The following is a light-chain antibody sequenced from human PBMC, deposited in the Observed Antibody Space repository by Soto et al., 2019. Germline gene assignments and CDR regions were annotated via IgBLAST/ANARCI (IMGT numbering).Light chain of an antibody. CDR1: QSISKW. Sequence: IHMTDSPSTLSASVVYRVVITFRASQSISKWLAWYQQKPGRAPNFLIYDASTLESGVPSRFSGSGSGTEFTLTITNLQPDDFATYYCPQSYSTPYTFGQGTRLEIK. CDR2: DAS. V-gene: IGKV1-5*01. CDR3: PQSYSTPYT. J-gene: IGKJ5*01.